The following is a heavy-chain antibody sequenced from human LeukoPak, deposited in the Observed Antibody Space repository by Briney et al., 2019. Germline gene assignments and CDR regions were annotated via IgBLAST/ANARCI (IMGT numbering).Heavy chain of an antibody. CDR2: IDPSSTYI. V-gene: IGHV3-21*01. D-gene: IGHD2-21*02. CDR1: GFTFRSYS. J-gene: IGHJ4*02. Sequence: GGSLRLSCAASGFTFRSYSMNWVRQAPGKGLEWVSAIDPSSTYIYYADSVKGRFTISRDNAENSLYLQMNSLRAEDTAVYYCAKDSEVAVTAITVFDYWGQGTLVTVSS. CDR3: AKDSEVAVTAITVFDY.